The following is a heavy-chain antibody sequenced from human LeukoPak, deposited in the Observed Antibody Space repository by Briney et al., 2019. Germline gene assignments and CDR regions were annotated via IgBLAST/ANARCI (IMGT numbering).Heavy chain of an antibody. V-gene: IGHV4-39*07. Sequence: PSETLSLTCTVSGGSISSSSYYWGWIRQPPGKGLEWIGEINHSGSTNYNPSLKSRVTISVDTSKNQFSLKLSSVTAADTAVYYCARGTSDLGGWPHRKRYYFDYWGQGTLVTVSS. D-gene: IGHD6-19*01. J-gene: IGHJ4*02. CDR2: INHSGST. CDR1: GGSISSSSYY. CDR3: ARGTSDLGGWPHRKRYYFDY.